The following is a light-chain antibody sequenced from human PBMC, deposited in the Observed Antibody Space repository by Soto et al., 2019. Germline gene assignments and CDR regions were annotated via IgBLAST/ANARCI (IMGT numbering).Light chain of an antibody. J-gene: IGKJ1*01. CDR3: QQYDNWPGT. Sequence: ERVMTQSPATLSVSPGERATLSCRASQSVNSNLAWYQQKPGQAPRLLIYGASTRATGIPARFSGSGSGTEFTRTISSLQSEDFAVYHCQQYDNWPGTFGQGTKVETK. CDR1: QSVNSN. CDR2: GAS. V-gene: IGKV3-15*01.